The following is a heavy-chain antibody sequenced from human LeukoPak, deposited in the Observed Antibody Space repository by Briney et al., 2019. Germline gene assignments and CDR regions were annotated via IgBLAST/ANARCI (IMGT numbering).Heavy chain of an antibody. V-gene: IGHV3-64*01. CDR3: ARDGEINCSGGSCYSYYYYYYMDV. CDR2: ISSNGGST. Sequence: GGSLRHSCAAYRFTSSSYAMHWVRQAPGKGLEYVSAISSNGGSTYYANSVKGRFTISRDNSKNTLYLQMGSLRAEDMAVYYCARDGEINCSGGSCYSYYYYYYMDVWGKGTTVTVSS. CDR1: RFTSSSYA. J-gene: IGHJ6*03. D-gene: IGHD2-15*01.